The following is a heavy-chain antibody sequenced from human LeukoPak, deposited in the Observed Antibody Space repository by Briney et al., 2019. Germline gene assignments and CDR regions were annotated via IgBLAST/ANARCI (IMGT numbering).Heavy chain of an antibody. CDR2: ISSSGSTI. CDR1: GFTFSSYE. J-gene: IGHJ6*03. Sequence: GGSLRLSCAASGFTFSSYEMNWVRQAPGKGLEWVSYISSSGSTIYYADSVKGRFTISRDNAKNSLYLQMNSLRAEDTAVYYCARGRRCIWFTCYYYYMDVWGKGTTVTVSS. CDR3: ARGRRCIWFTCYYYYMDV. V-gene: IGHV3-48*03. D-gene: IGHD3-16*01.